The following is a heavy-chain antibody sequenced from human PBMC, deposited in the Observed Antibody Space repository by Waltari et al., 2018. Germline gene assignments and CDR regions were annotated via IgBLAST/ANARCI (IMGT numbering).Heavy chain of an antibody. J-gene: IGHJ6*02. CDR2: IIPIFGTA. Sequence: QVQLVQSGAEGKKPGSSVQVSCKASGGSFSSDALSWGRQAPGQGLEWMGGIIPIFGTANYAQKFQGRVTHTADKSTSTAYMELSSLRSEDTAVYYCERVGIAARDYYYYGMDVWGQGTTVTVSS. V-gene: IGHV1-69*06. CDR3: ERVGIAARDYYYYGMDV. D-gene: IGHD6-6*01. CDR1: GGSFSSDA.